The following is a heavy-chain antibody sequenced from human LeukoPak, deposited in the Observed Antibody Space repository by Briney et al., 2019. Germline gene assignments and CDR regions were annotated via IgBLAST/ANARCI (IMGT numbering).Heavy chain of an antibody. CDR1: GFTFSSYE. V-gene: IGHV3-48*03. D-gene: IGHD3-10*01. CDR3: ARSQRITMVRGVIRWFDP. CDR2: ISSSGSTI. J-gene: IGHJ5*02. Sequence: GGSLRLSCAASGFTFSSYEMNWVRQAPGKGLEWVSYISSSGSTIYYADSVKGRFTISRDNAKNSLYLQMNSLRAEDTAVYYCARSQRITMVRGVIRWFDPWGQGTLVTVSS.